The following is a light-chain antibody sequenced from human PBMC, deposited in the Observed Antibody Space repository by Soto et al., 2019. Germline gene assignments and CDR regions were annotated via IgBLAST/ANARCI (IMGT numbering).Light chain of an antibody. CDR1: QSVHLN. Sequence: EIMMTQSTGNLSVSPGEGATLYCTAIQSVHLNLSWYQQKPGQPPRPLLYGASTRATGIPFRFRGSGSGTEFTLTISSRQSEDSAVYYFHQYNSWPRGTFGPGTKVEIK. CDR3: HQYNSWPRGT. CDR2: GAS. V-gene: IGKV3-15*01. J-gene: IGKJ3*01.